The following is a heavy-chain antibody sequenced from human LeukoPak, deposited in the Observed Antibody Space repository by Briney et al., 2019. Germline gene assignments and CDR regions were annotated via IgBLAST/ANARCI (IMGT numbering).Heavy chain of an antibody. V-gene: IGHV1-18*01. Sequence: ASVKVSCKASGYTFTSYGISWVRQAPGQGLEWMGWISAYNGNTDYAQKFQGRVTMTTDTSTSTAYMEVRSLRSDDTAVYYCARAYSGSYYYCWGQGTLVTVSS. CDR2: ISAYNGNT. D-gene: IGHD1-26*01. J-gene: IGHJ4*02. CDR1: GYTFTSYG. CDR3: ARAYSGSYYYC.